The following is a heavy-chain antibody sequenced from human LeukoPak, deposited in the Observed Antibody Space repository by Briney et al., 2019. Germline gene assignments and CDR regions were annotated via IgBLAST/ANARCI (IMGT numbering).Heavy chain of an antibody. CDR2: IIASGSST. Sequence: GGSLRLSCAASGFTFSSYAMTWFRQAPGKGLEWVSVIIASGSSTYYADSVKGRFTISRDNSKNTLYLQMNSLRAEDTAVYYCAKDQAWLRFDYWGQGTLVTVSS. CDR3: AKDQAWLRFDY. CDR1: GFTFSSYA. J-gene: IGHJ4*02. D-gene: IGHD5-12*01. V-gene: IGHV3-23*01.